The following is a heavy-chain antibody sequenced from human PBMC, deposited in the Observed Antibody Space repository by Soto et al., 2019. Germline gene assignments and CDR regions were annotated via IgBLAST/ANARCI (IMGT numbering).Heavy chain of an antibody. J-gene: IGHJ4*02. CDR1: GYTFTSYD. D-gene: IGHD3-22*01. Sequence: ASVKVSCKASGYTFTSYDINWVRQATAQGLEWMGWMNPNSGNTGYAQKFQGRVTMTRNTSISTAYMELSSLRSEDTAVYYCARGPGLFDYDSSGYSFFSWGQGTLVTVSS. CDR2: MNPNSGNT. V-gene: IGHV1-8*01. CDR3: ARGPGLFDYDSSGYSFFS.